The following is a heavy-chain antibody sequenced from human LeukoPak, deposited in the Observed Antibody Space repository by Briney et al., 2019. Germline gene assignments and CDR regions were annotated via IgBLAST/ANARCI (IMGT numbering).Heavy chain of an antibody. Sequence: SETLSLTCTVSGYSISSGYYWGWIRQPPGKGLEWIGRIYTSGGTNYNPSLKSRVTISVDTSKNQFSLKLNSVTAADTAVYYCACRPSSGYYGAFDIWGQGTMVTVSS. V-gene: IGHV4-38-2*02. CDR2: IYTSGGT. D-gene: IGHD3-3*01. CDR1: GYSISSGYY. CDR3: ACRPSSGYYGAFDI. J-gene: IGHJ3*02.